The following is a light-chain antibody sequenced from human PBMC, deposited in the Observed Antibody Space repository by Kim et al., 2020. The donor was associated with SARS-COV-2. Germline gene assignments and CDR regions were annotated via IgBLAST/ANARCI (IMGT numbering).Light chain of an antibody. CDR3: SAWDRSVNAWV. CDR1: SEKVGYQG. V-gene: IGLV10-54*01. J-gene: IGLJ3*02. CDR2: RNN. Sequence: QTGTVTCIGSSEKVGYQGAAWLQQHQGHPPKLLSYRNNNRPSGISERFSASRSGNTASLTISGLQPEDDADYYCSAWDRSVNAWVFGGGTQLTVL.